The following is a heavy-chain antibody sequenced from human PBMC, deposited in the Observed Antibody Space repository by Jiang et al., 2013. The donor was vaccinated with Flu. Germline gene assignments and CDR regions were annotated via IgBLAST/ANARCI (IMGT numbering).Heavy chain of an antibody. J-gene: IGHJ4*02. CDR3: ARDRWAYYDSYGYDS. CDR1: GGTYSSHI. D-gene: IGHD3-22*01. CDR2: ISPIPGIT. Sequence: GAEVKKPGSSVKVSCKASGGTYSSHIITWVRQAPGQGLEWMGRISPIPGITIYAQRFQGRVTITADKSTSTSYMELRSLRSDDTAVYYCARDRWAYYDSYGYDSWGQGTLVTVSS. V-gene: IGHV1-69*04.